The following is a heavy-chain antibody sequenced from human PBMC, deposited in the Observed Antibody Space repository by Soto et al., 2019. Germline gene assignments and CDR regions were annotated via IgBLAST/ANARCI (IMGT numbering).Heavy chain of an antibody. Sequence: VKVSCKASGYTVTSYGISRVLQAPGEGVEWMGWIRAYNGNTNYAQKLQGRVTMTTDTSTSTAYMELRSLRSDDTAVYYCARYHEYCSGGSCYGNWFDPWGQGTLVTVSS. CDR1: GYTVTSYG. CDR2: IRAYNGNT. CDR3: ARYHEYCSGGSCYGNWFDP. V-gene: IGHV1-18*01. J-gene: IGHJ5*02. D-gene: IGHD2-15*01.